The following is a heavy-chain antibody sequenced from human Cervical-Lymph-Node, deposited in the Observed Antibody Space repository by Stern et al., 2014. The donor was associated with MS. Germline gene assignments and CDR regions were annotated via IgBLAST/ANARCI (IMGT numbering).Heavy chain of an antibody. CDR3: AHTPTPLTTYAYFDY. Sequence: QVTLKEPGPTLEKPTQTLTLTCNFSGFSLSTSGVGVGWIRQPPGQDLKWRALIYWDDDKRYSPSLKSRLTITKDTSKNQVVLTMTNMDPVDTATYYCAHTPTPLTTYAYFDYWGQGTLVTVSS. D-gene: IGHD3-22*01. CDR1: GFSLSTSGVG. V-gene: IGHV2-5*02. CDR2: IYWDDDK. J-gene: IGHJ4*02.